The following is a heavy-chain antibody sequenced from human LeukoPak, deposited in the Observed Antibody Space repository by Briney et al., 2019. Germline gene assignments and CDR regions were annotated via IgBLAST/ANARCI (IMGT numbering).Heavy chain of an antibody. D-gene: IGHD3-22*01. Sequence: GASVKVSCKASGGTFSSYAISWVRQAPGQGLEWMGGIIPIFGTANYAQKFQGRVTITADESTSTAYMELRSLRSDDTAVYYCARASRSYDSSGYQPPDYWGQGTLVTVSS. J-gene: IGHJ4*02. CDR3: ARASRSYDSSGYQPPDY. CDR1: GGTFSSYA. CDR2: IIPIFGTA. V-gene: IGHV1-69*13.